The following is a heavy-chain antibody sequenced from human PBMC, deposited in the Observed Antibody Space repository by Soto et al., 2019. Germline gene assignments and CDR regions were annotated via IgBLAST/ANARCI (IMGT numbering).Heavy chain of an antibody. J-gene: IGHJ6*02. Sequence: QVQLVQSGAEVKKPGASVKVSCKASGYTFTNYGISWVRQAPGLGLEWMGWISAYNGNTNYAQKFQGRVTMTTDTSTSTAYMELRSLRSDDTAVYYCAREGYCISTSCRHYDYYGMDVWGQGTTVTVSS. CDR2: ISAYNGNT. CDR1: GYTFTNYG. D-gene: IGHD2-2*01. CDR3: AREGYCISTSCRHYDYYGMDV. V-gene: IGHV1-18*01.